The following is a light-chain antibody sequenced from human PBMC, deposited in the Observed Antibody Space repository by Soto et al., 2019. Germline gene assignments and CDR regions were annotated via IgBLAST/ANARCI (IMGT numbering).Light chain of an antibody. V-gene: IGLV2-14*01. CDR2: EVS. CDR3: TSFTSSSTWV. Sequence: QSALTQPRSVSGSPGQSVSIPCTGASSDVGGYDSVSWYQQHPGKVPKLMIYEVSNRPSGVSNRFSGSKSGYTASLTISELQAEDEADYYCTSFTSSSTWVFGGGTKLTVL. CDR1: SSDVGGYDS. J-gene: IGLJ3*02.